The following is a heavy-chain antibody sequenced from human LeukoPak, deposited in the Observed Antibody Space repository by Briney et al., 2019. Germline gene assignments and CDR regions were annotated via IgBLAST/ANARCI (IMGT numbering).Heavy chain of an antibody. CDR2: IWYDGTNK. CDR1: GFTFSSYG. V-gene: IGHV3-33*01. D-gene: IGHD1-26*01. J-gene: IGHJ6*02. CDR3: ARGGYSGSYYSMDV. Sequence: GRSLRLSCAASGFTFSSYGMHWVRQAPGKGLEWVAVIWYDGTNKNHADSVKGRFTISRDNSKNTLYLQMNSLRAEDTALYYCARGGYSGSYYSMDVWGQGTTVTVSS.